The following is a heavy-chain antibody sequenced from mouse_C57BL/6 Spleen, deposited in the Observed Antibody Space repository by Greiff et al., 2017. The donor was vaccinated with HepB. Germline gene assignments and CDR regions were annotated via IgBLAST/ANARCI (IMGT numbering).Heavy chain of an antibody. CDR1: GYTFTSYW. CDR2: IYPSDSET. V-gene: IGHV1-61*01. CDR3: ARRDYSNLGWFAY. D-gene: IGHD2-5*01. J-gene: IGHJ3*01. Sequence: QVQLKQPGAELVRPGSSVKLSCKASGYTFTSYWMDWVKQRPGQGLEWIGNIYPSDSETHYNQKFKDKATLTVDKSSSTAYMQLSSLTSEDSAVYYCARRDYSNLGWFAYWGQGTLVTVSA.